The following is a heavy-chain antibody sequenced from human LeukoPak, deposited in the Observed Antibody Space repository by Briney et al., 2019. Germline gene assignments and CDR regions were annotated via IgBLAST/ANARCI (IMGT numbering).Heavy chain of an antibody. V-gene: IGHV4-34*01. D-gene: IGHD3-16*02. Sequence: KPSETLSLTCAVYGGSFSGYYWSWIRQPPGKGLEWIGEINHSGSTNYNPSLKSRVTISVDTSKNQFSLKLSSVTAADTAVYYCAREIMITFGGVIAPGLFDPWGQGTLVTVSS. J-gene: IGHJ5*02. CDR3: AREIMITFGGVIAPGLFDP. CDR2: INHSGST. CDR1: GGSFSGYY.